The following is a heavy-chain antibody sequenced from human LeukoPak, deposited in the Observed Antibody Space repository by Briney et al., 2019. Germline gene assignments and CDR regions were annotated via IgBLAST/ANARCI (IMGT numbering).Heavy chain of an antibody. V-gene: IGHV3-74*01. J-gene: IGHJ4*02. CDR3: ARSLWPEDY. CDR2: IKTDGSTT. CDR1: GFTFSSYW. D-gene: IGHD5-18*01. Sequence: GGSLRLSCAVSGFTFSSYWMHWVRQAPGKGLVWVSHIKTDGSTTAYADSVKGRFTISRDNAKNTLYLQMNSLRAEDTGVYYCARSLWPEDYWGQGTLVTVSS.